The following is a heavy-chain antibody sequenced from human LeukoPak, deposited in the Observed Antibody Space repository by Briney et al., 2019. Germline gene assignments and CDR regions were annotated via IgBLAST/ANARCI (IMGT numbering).Heavy chain of an antibody. CDR2: MNPNSGNT. J-gene: IGHJ6*03. V-gene: IGHV1-8*03. D-gene: IGHD4-17*01. CDR1: GYTFTSYD. CDR3: ARALYDYGDYNYYYYYYMDV. Sequence: ASVKVSCKASGYTFTSYDINWVRQATGQGLEWMGWMNPNSGNTGYAQKFQGRVTITRNTSISTAYMELSSLRSEDTAVYYRARALYDYGDYNYYYYYYMDVWGKGTTVTVSS.